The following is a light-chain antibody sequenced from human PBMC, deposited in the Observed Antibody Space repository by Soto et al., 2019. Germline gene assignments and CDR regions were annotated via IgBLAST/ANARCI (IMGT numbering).Light chain of an antibody. CDR2: GAC. CDR1: QGVRRSY. Sequence: EIVLTQSPGTLSLSPGGRATLSCRASQGVRRSYIAWYLQRPGQAPRLLIFGACFRATGIPDRFSGSGCGAYFILTISRLEPDVFAVYCWQHYGSPLTFGGGTKVDIK. CDR3: QHYGSPLT. J-gene: IGKJ4*01. V-gene: IGKV3-20*01.